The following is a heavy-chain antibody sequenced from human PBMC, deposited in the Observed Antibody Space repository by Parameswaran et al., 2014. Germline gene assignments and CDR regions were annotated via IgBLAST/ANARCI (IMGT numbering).Heavy chain of an antibody. CDR3: ATLAGYSSGWYSDY. D-gene: IGHD6-19*01. V-gene: IGHV1-69*01. J-gene: IGHJ4*02. Sequence: WVRQAPGQGLEWMGGIIPIFGTANYAQKFQGRVTITADESTSTAYMELSSLRSEDTAVYYCATLAGYSSGWYSDYWGQGTLVTVSS. CDR2: IIPIFGTA.